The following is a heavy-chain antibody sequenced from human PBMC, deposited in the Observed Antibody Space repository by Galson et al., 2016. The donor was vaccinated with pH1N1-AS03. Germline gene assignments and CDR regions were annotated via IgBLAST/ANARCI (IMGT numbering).Heavy chain of an antibody. V-gene: IGHV3-11*01. J-gene: IGHJ6*02. CDR2: ISYTGTKM. CDR1: GFTFSDYY. D-gene: IGHD3-3*01. CDR3: AAGSRFLEWLGVAYFYGMDV. Sequence: SLRLSCAASGFTFSDYYMSWVRQAPGKGLEWVAYISYTGTKMYYAESVKGRFTISRDSAKNSLYLQMNSLRSEDTAVYYCAAGSRFLEWLGVAYFYGMDVWGQGTTVTVSS.